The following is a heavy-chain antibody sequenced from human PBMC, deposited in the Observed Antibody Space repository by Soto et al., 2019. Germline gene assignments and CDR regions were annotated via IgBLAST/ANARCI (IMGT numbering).Heavy chain of an antibody. J-gene: IGHJ5*02. Sequence: SETLSLTCAVSGYSISSGYYWGWIRQPPGKGLEWIGSIYHSGSTYYNPSLKSRVTISVDTSKNQFSLKLSSVTAADTAVYYCARQGWDIVVVPASITFDPWGQGTLVTVSS. CDR1: GYSISSGYY. D-gene: IGHD2-2*01. V-gene: IGHV4-38-2*01. CDR2: IYHSGST. CDR3: ARQGWDIVVVPASITFDP.